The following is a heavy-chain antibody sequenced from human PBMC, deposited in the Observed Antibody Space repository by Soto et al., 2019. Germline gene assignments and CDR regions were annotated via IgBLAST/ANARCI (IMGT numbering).Heavy chain of an antibody. Sequence: QVQLQESGPGLAKPSETLSLTCTVSGGSISNSVYSWGWVRQSPEKGLEYIGSISYSGNAYYNPSLKSRVTMSVVASKNQFSLKLSSLTAADSAVYYCARRDWYFDLWGRGTLVTVSS. V-gene: IGHV4-39*01. CDR3: ARRDWYFDL. CDR2: ISYSGNA. CDR1: GGSISNSVYS. J-gene: IGHJ2*01.